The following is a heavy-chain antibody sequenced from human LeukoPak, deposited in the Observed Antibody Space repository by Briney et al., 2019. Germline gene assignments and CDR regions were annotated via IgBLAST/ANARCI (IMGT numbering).Heavy chain of an antibody. V-gene: IGHV3-23*01. D-gene: IGHD3-3*01. CDR2: ISGSGGST. CDR3: AKDGQFNYDFWSGYHAFDY. CDR1: GFTFSSYA. Sequence: GGSLRLSCAASGFTFSSYAMSWVRQAPGKGLEWVSAISGSGGSTYYADSVKGRFTISRDNSKNTLYLQMNSLRAEDTAVYYCAKDGQFNYDFWSGYHAFDYWGQGTLVTVSS. J-gene: IGHJ4*02.